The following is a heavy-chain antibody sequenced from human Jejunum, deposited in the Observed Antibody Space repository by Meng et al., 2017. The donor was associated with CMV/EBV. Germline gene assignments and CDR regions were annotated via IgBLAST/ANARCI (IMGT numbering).Heavy chain of an antibody. CDR2: ISGSSTVT. J-gene: IGHJ4*02. CDR1: GFSFSDYY. V-gene: IGHV3-11*05. Sequence: QVEVGVSGGGLVEPGGSLRLSCKASGFSFSDYYMTWIRHTPGKGPEWLAYISGSSTVTNYADSVKGRFTISRDNVNNLLYLQMNSLRADDTAVYYCTRDPRACDYWGQGTLVTVSS. CDR3: TRDPRACDY.